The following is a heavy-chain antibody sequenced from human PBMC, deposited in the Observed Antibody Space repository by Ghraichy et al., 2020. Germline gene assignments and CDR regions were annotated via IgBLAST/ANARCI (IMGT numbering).Heavy chain of an antibody. CDR2: IYYSGST. D-gene: IGHD3-16*01. V-gene: IGHV4-39*01. CDR1: GGSIISSRYY. J-gene: IGHJ4*02. Sequence: SETLSLTCTVSGGSIISSRYYWGWIRQPPGKGLEYIGNIYYSGSTYYNPSLKTRVTMSVDTSKNQFSLRLRSATAADTAIYHCAAVGEDYWGQGTLVTVSS. CDR3: AAVGEDY.